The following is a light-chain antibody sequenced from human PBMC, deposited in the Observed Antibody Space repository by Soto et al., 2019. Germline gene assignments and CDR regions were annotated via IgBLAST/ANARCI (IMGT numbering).Light chain of an antibody. CDR3: CSYAGSSTFAV. CDR1: SSDVGSYNL. V-gene: IGLV2-23*01. J-gene: IGLJ7*01. CDR2: EGS. Sequence: QSALTQPASVSGSPGQSITISCTGTSSDVGSYNLVSWYQQHPGKAPKLMIYEGSKRPSGVSNRFSGSKSGNTASLTISGLQAEDEDDYYCCSYAGSSTFAVFGGGTQLTVL.